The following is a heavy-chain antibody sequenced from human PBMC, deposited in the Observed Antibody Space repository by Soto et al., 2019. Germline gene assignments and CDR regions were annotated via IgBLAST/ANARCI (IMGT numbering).Heavy chain of an antibody. V-gene: IGHV3-74*01. CDR1: GFTFSSYW. CDR2: INSDGSIT. D-gene: IGHD3-16*02. J-gene: IGHJ4*02. CDR3: VRYPRTVGGSYRPDY. Sequence: PGGSLRLSCAASGFTFSSYWMQWVRQVPEKGLVWVSRINSDGSITNYADAVKGRFTISRDNVKNTLYLQMNSLRAEDTAVYYCVRYPRTVGGSYRPDYWGQGTLVSVSS.